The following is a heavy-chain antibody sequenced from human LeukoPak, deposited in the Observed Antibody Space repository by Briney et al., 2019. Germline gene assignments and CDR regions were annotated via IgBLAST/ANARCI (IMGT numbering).Heavy chain of an antibody. CDR3: ASQKEDYYDSSGNH. Sequence: GGSLRLSCAASGFTFSSYGMHWVRQAPGKGLEWVAVISYDGSNKYYADSVKGRFTISRDNSKNTLYLQMNSLRAEDTAVYYCASQKEDYYDSSGNHWGQGTPVTVSS. V-gene: IGHV3-30*03. CDR2: ISYDGSNK. CDR1: GFTFSSYG. D-gene: IGHD3-22*01. J-gene: IGHJ4*02.